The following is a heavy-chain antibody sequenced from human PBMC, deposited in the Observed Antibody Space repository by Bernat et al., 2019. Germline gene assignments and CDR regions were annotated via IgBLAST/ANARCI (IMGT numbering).Heavy chain of an antibody. V-gene: IGHV3-23*04. J-gene: IGHJ6*02. Sequence: LVESGGGLVKPGGSLRLSCAASGFTFSSYSMIWVRQAPGKGLEWVSGISGGGDRTYDADSVKGRFTISRDNSKNTLSLQMNSLRAEDTAVYYCAKILSQVDYYWYGADVWGQGTTVTVSS. CDR2: ISGGGDRT. CDR1: GFTFSSYS. CDR3: AKILSQVDYYWYGADV. D-gene: IGHD2-15*01.